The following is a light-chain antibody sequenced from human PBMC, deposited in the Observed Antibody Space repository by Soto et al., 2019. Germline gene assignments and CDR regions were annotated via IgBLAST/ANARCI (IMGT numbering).Light chain of an antibody. V-gene: IGKV3-11*01. CDR3: HQRSKWPLT. J-gene: IGKJ4*01. CDR2: DAS. Sequence: EIVMTQSPATLSVSPGEIATLSFSASQSTSTYLAWYQQKPGQAPRLLIYDASNRATGIPARFSGSGSGTDFTLTISNLEPEDFAVYYCHQRSKWPLTFGGGTKVDIK. CDR1: QSTSTY.